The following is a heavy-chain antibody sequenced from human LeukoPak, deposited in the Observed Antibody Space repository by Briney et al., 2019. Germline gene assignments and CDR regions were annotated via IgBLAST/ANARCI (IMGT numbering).Heavy chain of an antibody. D-gene: IGHD2/OR15-2a*01. Sequence: SGPTLVKPTETLTLTCTFSGFSLTTSGVGVGWIRQPPGKAPEWLALIYWDDDERYSASLKSRLTITKDISRNQVVLTMTKMDPVDTGTYYCARTIDPLGVIVPSALSYVDWGQGTLVTVSS. J-gene: IGHJ4*02. V-gene: IGHV2-5*02. CDR2: IYWDDDE. CDR3: ARTIDPLGVIVPSALSYVD. CDR1: GFSLTTSGVG.